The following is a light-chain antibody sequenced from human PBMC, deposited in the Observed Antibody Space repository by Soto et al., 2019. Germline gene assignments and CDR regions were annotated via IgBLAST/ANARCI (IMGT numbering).Light chain of an antibody. CDR2: RVS. J-gene: IGKJ1*01. V-gene: IGKV2-30*01. CDR1: QSVLYSSNNKNY. CDR3: MQGAHWPRT. Sequence: VMTQSPDSLAVSLGERATINCKSSQSVLYSSNNKNYLTWFQKRPGQSPRRLIYRVSGRDSGVPDRFSGSGSGTDFTLKISRVEAEDVGVYYCMQGAHWPRTFGQGTKVDI.